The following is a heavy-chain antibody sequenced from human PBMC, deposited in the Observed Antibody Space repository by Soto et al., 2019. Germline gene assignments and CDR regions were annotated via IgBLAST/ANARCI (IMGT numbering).Heavy chain of an antibody. J-gene: IGHJ3*02. D-gene: IGHD2-15*01. CDR2: IYYSGST. CDR3: ARVKGYCSGGSCYSFARNAFDI. CDR1: GSSISSYY. V-gene: IGHV4-59*01. Sequence: QVQLQESGPGLVKPSETLSLTCTVSGSSISSYYWSWIRQPPGKGLEWIGYIYYSGSTNYNPSLKSRVTISVDTSKNQFSLKLSSVTDADTAVYYCARVKGYCSGGSCYSFARNAFDIWGQGTMVTVSS.